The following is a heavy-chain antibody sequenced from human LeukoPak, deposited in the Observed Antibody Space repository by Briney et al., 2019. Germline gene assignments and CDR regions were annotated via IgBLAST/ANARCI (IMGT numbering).Heavy chain of an antibody. CDR1: GLSFRNYG. CDR3: ARDRGVSGNYYDY. J-gene: IGHJ4*02. D-gene: IGHD3-10*01. Sequence: GGSLRLSCVASGLSFRNYGMHWVRQAPGKGLEWVTFIRSDSSYKYYADSVKGRFTTSRDNSKSTLDLQMNSLRPEDTALYYCARDRGVSGNYYDYWGQGTLVTVSS. V-gene: IGHV3-30*02. CDR2: IRSDSSYK.